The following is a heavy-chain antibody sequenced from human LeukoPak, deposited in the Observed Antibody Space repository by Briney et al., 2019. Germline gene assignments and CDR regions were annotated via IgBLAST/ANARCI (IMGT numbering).Heavy chain of an antibody. Sequence: GGSLRLSCAASGLTFSSYSMNWVRQAPGKGLEWVSAISGSGGSTYYADSVKGRFTISRDNSKNTLYLQMNSLRAEDTAVYYCAKERAAGSMIVVTDFDYWGQGTLVTVSS. J-gene: IGHJ4*02. CDR2: ISGSGGST. CDR1: GLTFSSYS. D-gene: IGHD3-22*01. V-gene: IGHV3-23*01. CDR3: AKERAAGSMIVVTDFDY.